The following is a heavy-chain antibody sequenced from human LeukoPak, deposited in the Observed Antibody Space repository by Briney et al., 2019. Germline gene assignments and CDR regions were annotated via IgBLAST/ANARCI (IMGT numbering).Heavy chain of an antibody. CDR2: INPNSGGT. Sequence: ASVKVSCKASGYTFTGYYMHWVRQAPGQGLEWMGWINPNSGGTNYAQKYQGRVTMTRDTSISTAYMELSRLRSDDTAVYYCASELSHLSSSERHGAFDIWGQGTMVTVSS. CDR3: ASELSHLSSSERHGAFDI. J-gene: IGHJ3*02. V-gene: IGHV1-2*02. D-gene: IGHD6-6*01. CDR1: GYTFTGYY.